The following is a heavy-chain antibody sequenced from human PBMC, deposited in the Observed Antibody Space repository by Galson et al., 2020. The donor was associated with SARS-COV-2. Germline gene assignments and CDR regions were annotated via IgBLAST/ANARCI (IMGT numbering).Heavy chain of an antibody. J-gene: IGHJ4*02. CDR1: VFSLSTSGMC. Sequence: SGPTLVKPTQTLTLTCTFSVFSLSTSGMCVSWIRQPPGKALEWPALIHSDDDKYYSTSLKTRRTTSKDTSNNQVVLTMTNMDPVDTATYYCARGRDYGDYFDYGGQGTLVTVSS. D-gene: IGHD4-17*01. CDR3: ARGRDYGDYFDY. V-gene: IGHV2-70*01. CDR2: IHSDDDK.